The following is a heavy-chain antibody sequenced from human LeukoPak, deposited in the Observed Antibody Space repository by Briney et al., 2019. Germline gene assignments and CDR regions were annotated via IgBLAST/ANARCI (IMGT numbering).Heavy chain of an antibody. V-gene: IGHV3-30*04. J-gene: IGHJ4*02. CDR2: ISYDGSDK. D-gene: IGHD2-21*02. Sequence: GGSLRLSCAASGFTFSSYAMHWVRQAPGKGLEWVAVISYDGSDKYYADSVKGRFTIYRDNSENTLYLQMNSLRDEDTAVYYCARVEMTAYYFDYWGQGTLVTVSS. CDR1: GFTFSSYA. CDR3: ARVEMTAYYFDY.